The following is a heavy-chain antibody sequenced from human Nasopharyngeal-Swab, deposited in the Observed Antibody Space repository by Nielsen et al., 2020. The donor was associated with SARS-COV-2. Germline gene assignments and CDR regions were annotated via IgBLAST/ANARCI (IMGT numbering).Heavy chain of an antibody. CDR3: ARGDIVVVPAAMGFDILTGYYRSLYYFDY. CDR2: INHSGST. V-gene: IGHV4-34*01. Sequence: SETLSLTCAVYGGSFSGYYWSWIRQPPGKGLEWIGEINHSGSTNYNPSLKSRVTISVDTSKNQFSLKLRSVTAADTAVYYCARGDIVVVPAAMGFDILTGYYRSLYYFDYWGQGTLVTVSS. D-gene: IGHD2-2*01. CDR1: GGSFSGYY. J-gene: IGHJ4*02.